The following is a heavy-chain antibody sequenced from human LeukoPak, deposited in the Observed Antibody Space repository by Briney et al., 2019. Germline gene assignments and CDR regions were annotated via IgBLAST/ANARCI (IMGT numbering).Heavy chain of an antibody. CDR2: ISGDGSRT. J-gene: IGHJ4*02. D-gene: IGHD3-22*01. CDR3: AKDIHDRGYADF. Sequence: GGSLRLSCGASGFTFDDYGMHWVRQAPGKGLEWVSLISGDGSRTYYADSVKGRFTISRDNSKSSLYLQMNSLRTEDTALYYCAKDIHDRGYADFWGQGTLVTVSS. V-gene: IGHV3-43*02. CDR1: GFTFDDYG.